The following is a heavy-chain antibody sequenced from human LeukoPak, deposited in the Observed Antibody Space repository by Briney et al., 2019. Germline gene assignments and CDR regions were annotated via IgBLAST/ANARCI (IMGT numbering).Heavy chain of an antibody. V-gene: IGHV3-53*01. CDR2: IYTGGNT. D-gene: IGHD3-22*01. J-gene: IGHJ4*02. CDR3: ARGDDSGYYDYFDY. CDR1: GFTVDSNY. Sequence: GGSLRLSCAASGFTVDSNYLSWVRQAPGKGLEWVSTIYTGGNTYYAASVKGRFTISRDFSKNTVFLHMNGLRAEDTAMYYCARGDDSGYYDYFDYWGQGALVTVSS.